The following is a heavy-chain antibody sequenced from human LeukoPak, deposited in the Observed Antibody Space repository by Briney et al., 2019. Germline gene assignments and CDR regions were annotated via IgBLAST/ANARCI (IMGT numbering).Heavy chain of an antibody. CDR2: INPSGGST. CDR3: ARHSSSAQIDY. CDR1: GYTFTSYY. Sequence: ASVKVSCKASGYTFTSYYMHWVRQAPGQGLEWMGIINPSGGSTSYAQKFQGRVTMTRDMSTSTVYMELSSLRSEDTAVYYCARHSSSAQIDYWGQGTLVTVSS. D-gene: IGHD6-13*01. V-gene: IGHV1-46*01. J-gene: IGHJ4*02.